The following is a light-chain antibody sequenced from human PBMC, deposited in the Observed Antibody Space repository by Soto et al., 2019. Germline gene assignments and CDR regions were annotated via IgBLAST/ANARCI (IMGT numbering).Light chain of an antibody. CDR1: SSNIGLND. CDR2: DTN. CDR3: AAWDDSLNGFYV. V-gene: IGLV1-44*01. J-gene: IGLJ1*01. Sequence: QSVLTQPPSASGTPGQTVTISCSGSSSNIGLNDVHWYRQLSGTAPQILIYDTNQQATGVPDRFSGSRSGTSASLAIHGLQSEDEADYHCAAWDDSLNGFYVFGTGTKVT.